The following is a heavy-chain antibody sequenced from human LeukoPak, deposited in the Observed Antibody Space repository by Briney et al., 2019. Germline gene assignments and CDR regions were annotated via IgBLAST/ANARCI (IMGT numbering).Heavy chain of an antibody. D-gene: IGHD5-24*01. CDR2: IYYSGST. J-gene: IGHJ3*02. V-gene: IGHV4-30-4*01. Sequence: SETLSLTCTVSGGSISSGDYYWSWIRQPPGKGLEWIGYIYYSGSTYYNPSLKSRVTISVDTSKNQFSLKLSSVTAADTAVYYCARVRDGYNFPDDDAFDIWGQGTMVTVSS. CDR3: ARVRDGYNFPDDDAFDI. CDR1: GGSISSGDYY.